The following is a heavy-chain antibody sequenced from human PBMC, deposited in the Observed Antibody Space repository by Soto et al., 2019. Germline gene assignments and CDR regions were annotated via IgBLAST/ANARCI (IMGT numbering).Heavy chain of an antibody. Sequence: QITLKESGPTLVKPTQTLTLTCTFSGFSLSTSGVNVGWIRQPPGKALEWLALIYWDDDKLYSPSLKSRLTITKDTSKNQVVLTMTNMDRVDTATYYCAHRPQRGTTADYWGQGTLVTVSS. J-gene: IGHJ4*02. CDR3: AHRPQRGTTADY. CDR2: IYWDDDK. CDR1: GFSLSTSGVN. D-gene: IGHD1-1*01. V-gene: IGHV2-5*02.